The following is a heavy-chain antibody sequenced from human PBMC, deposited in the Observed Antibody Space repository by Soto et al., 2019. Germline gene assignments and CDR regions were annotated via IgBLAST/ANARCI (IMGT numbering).Heavy chain of an antibody. Sequence: PRLSCVASEFSFSRYAMTWVRQAAGKGLQWVAGLGPDGRNTFYGESVRGRFTISRDNSRNTLYLQTSSLRAEDTAVYFCVKQMTTWTDSFFDFWGQGIQVTVSS. CDR2: LGPDGRNT. CDR3: VKQMTTWTDSFFDF. V-gene: IGHV3-23*01. J-gene: IGHJ4*02. CDR1: EFSFSRYA. D-gene: IGHD4-17*01.